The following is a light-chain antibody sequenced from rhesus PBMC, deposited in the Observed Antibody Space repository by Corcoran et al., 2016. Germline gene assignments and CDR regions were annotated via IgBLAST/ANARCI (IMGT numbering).Light chain of an antibody. Sequence: DIQMTQSPSSLSASVGDTVTITCRASQGISSYLNWFQQKPGKAPKLLIYAATTLQSGVPSRFSGSGSGTDFTLTISSLQPEDFATYYCQQDKSYPFTFGPGTKLDIK. CDR1: QGISSY. CDR3: QQDKSYPFT. J-gene: IGKJ3*01. V-gene: IGKV1-28*02. CDR2: AAT.